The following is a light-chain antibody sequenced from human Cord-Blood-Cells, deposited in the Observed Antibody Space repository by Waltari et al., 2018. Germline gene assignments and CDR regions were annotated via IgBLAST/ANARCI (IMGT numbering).Light chain of an antibody. CDR3: QQYDNLPPDT. CDR2: DAS. CDR1: QDISNY. V-gene: IGKV1-33*01. Sequence: DIQMTQSPSSLSASVGDRVTITGQASQDISNYLNWYQQKPGKAPKLLIYDASNLETGVPSRFSGSGSGTDFTFTISSLQPEDIATYYCQQYDNLPPDTFGQGTKLEIK. J-gene: IGKJ2*01.